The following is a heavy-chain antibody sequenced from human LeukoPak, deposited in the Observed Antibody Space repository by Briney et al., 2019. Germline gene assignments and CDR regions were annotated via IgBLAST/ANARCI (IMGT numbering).Heavy chain of an antibody. J-gene: IGHJ5*02. CDR2: IKQDGSEK. Sequence: GGSLRLSCAASGFTFSSYWMSWARQAPGKGLEWVYYIKQDGSEKYYVDSVKGRFTISRDNAKNSLYLQMNSLRAEDTAVYYCARGYSEGSGSYGPFDPWGQGTLVSVSS. CDR1: GFTFSSYW. V-gene: IGHV3-7*04. CDR3: ARGYSEGSGSYGPFDP. D-gene: IGHD3-10*01.